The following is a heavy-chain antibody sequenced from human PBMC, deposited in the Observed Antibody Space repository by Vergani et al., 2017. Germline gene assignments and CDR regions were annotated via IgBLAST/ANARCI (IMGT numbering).Heavy chain of an antibody. D-gene: IGHD1-26*01. V-gene: IGHV1-69*13. Sequence: QVQLVQSGAEVKKPGSSVKVSCKASGGTFSSYAISWVRQAPGQGLEWMGGIIPIFGTANYAQKFQGRVTITADESTSTAYMELSSLRSEATAVYYCARDLNRYSGSNGGAWGYWGQGTLVTVSS. CDR1: GGTFSSYA. CDR2: IIPIFGTA. CDR3: ARDLNRYSGSNGGAWGY. J-gene: IGHJ4*02.